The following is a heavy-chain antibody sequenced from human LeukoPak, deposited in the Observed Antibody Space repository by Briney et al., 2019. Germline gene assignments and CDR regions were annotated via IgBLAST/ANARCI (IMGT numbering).Heavy chain of an antibody. Sequence: GGSLRLSCAASGFTVSSNYMSWVRQAPGKGLEWVSVIYSGGSTYYADSVKGRFTISRDNSKNTLYLQMNSLRAEDTAVYYCARGLYYDFWSGCYDYWGQGTLVTVSS. D-gene: IGHD3-3*01. CDR2: IYSGGST. V-gene: IGHV3-66*01. CDR3: ARGLYYDFWSGCYDY. CDR1: GFTVSSNY. J-gene: IGHJ4*02.